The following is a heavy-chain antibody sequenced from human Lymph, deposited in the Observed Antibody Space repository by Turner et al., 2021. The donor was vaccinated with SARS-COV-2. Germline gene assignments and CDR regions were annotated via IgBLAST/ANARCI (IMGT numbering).Heavy chain of an antibody. V-gene: IGHV1-69*10. J-gene: IGHJ6*02. CDR3: ARVVGGFGELGYYYYYGMDV. Sequence: QVQLVQSGAEVKKPGSSVKVSCKASGGTFSSYAISWVRQAPGQGLGWMGGIIPSLRKATYAQKFQGRVTITADKSTSTAYMELSSLRSEDTAVFYCARVVGGFGELGYYYYYGMDVWGQGTTVTVSS. D-gene: IGHD3-10*01. CDR1: GGTFSSYA. CDR2: IIPSLRKA.